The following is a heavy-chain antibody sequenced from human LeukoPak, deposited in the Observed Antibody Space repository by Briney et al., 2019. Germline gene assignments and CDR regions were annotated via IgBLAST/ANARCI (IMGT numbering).Heavy chain of an antibody. CDR1: GGSFSGYY. CDR3: ARDEWELHAFDI. CDR2: INHSGST. V-gene: IGHV4-34*01. Sequence: PETLSLTCAVYGGSFSGYYWSWIRQPPGKGLEWIGEINHSGSTNYNPSLKSRVTISVDTSKNQFSLKLSSVTAADTAAYYCARDEWELHAFDIWGQGTMVTVSS. D-gene: IGHD1-26*01. J-gene: IGHJ3*02.